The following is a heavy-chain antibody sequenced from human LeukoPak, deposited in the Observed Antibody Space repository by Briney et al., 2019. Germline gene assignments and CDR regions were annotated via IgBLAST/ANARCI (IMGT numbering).Heavy chain of an antibody. CDR1: GYTFTGYY. J-gene: IGHJ4*02. D-gene: IGHD3-10*01. CDR2: INPNSGGT. Sequence: ASVKVSCKASGYTFTGYYMHWVRQAPGQGLEWMGWINPNSGGTNYAQKLQGRVTMTTDTSTSTAYMELRSLRSDDTAVYYCAASIWFGEPPGYWGQGTLVTVSS. CDR3: AASIWFGEPPGY. V-gene: IGHV1-2*02.